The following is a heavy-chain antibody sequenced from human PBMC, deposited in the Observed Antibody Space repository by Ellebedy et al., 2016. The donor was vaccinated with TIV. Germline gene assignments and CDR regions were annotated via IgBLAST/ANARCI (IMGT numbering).Heavy chain of an antibody. CDR3: AKYQFVFYVSLVFDV. CDR1: GFRGRTFE. CDR2: IYGSGRGI. V-gene: IGHV3-23*01. Sequence: GESLKISCAASGFRGRTFERGWVSERPGKGVEWVSGIYGSGRGISYSDSVKGRFIISRDNSKNTLYLQMNSLRVEDTAKYYCAKYQFVFYVSLVFDVWGQGTMVTVSS. D-gene: IGHD2/OR15-2a*01. J-gene: IGHJ3*01.